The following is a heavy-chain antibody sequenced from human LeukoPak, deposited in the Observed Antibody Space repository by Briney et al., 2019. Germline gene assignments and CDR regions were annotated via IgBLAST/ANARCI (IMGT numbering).Heavy chain of an antibody. CDR2: IHASGNT. CDR3: ARVASAWYYFDY. V-gene: IGHV4-39*07. D-gene: IGHD6-19*01. Sequence: SETLSLTCIVSRGSISSSNYYWGWFRQPPGKGLEWIGRIHASGNTNYFSSLKSRVTMSVDTSKNQFSLKLSSVTAADTAVYFCARVASAWYYFDYWGQGSLVTVSS. CDR1: RGSISSSNYY. J-gene: IGHJ4*02.